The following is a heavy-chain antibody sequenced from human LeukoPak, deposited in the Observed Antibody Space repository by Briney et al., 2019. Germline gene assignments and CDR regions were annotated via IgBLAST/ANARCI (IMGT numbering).Heavy chain of an antibody. J-gene: IGHJ6*03. D-gene: IGHD2-15*01. V-gene: IGHV3-20*04. CDR3: ARNRPDPKLPSAYYYYYYMDV. CDR1: GFTFDDYG. CDR2: INWNGGST. Sequence: SPGGSLRLSCAASGFTFDDYGMSWVRQAPGKGLEWVSGINWNGGSTGYADSVKGRFTISRDNAKNSLYPQMNSLRAEDTALYYCARNRPDPKLPSAYYYYYYMDVWGKGTTVTVSS.